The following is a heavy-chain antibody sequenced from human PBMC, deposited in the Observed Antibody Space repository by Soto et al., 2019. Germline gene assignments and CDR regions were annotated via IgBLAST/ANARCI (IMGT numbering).Heavy chain of an antibody. CDR3: ARGWWELPNWFDP. D-gene: IGHD1-26*01. CDR2: IIPIFGTA. J-gene: IGHJ5*02. Sequence: QVQLVQSGAEVKKPGSSVKVSCKASGGTFSSYAISWVRQAPGQGLEWMGGIIPIFGTANYAQKFQGRVTXTXDXXTSTAYMELSSLRSEDTALYYCARGWWELPNWFDPWGQGTLVTVSS. CDR1: GGTFSSYA. V-gene: IGHV1-69*05.